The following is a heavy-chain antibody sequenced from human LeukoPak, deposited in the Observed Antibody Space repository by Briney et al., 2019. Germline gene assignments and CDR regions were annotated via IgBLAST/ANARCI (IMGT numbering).Heavy chain of an antibody. CDR3: ARAGGGWYFFDY. D-gene: IGHD6-19*01. V-gene: IGHV1-2*02. CDR1: GYTFTGYY. J-gene: IGHJ4*02. CDR2: INPNSGGT. Sequence: ASVRVSCKASGYTFTGYYMDWVRQAPGKGLEWMGWINPNSGGTNYAQKFQGRVTMTRDTSISTAYMELSRLRSDDTAVYYCARAGGGWYFFDYWGQGALVTVSS.